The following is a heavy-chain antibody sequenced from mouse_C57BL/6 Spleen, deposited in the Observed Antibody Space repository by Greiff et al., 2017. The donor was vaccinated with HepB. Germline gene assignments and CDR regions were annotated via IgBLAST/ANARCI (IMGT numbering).Heavy chain of an antibody. CDR1: GYTFTSYD. CDR3: ARSYGYDGFAY. J-gene: IGHJ3*01. D-gene: IGHD2-2*01. Sequence: VKLVESGPELVKPGASVKLSCKASGYTFTSYDINWVKQRPGQGLEWIGWIYPRDGSTKYNEKFKGKATLTVDTSSSTAYMELHSLTSEDSAVYFCARSYGYDGFAYWGQGTLVTVSA. V-gene: IGHV1-85*01. CDR2: IYPRDGST.